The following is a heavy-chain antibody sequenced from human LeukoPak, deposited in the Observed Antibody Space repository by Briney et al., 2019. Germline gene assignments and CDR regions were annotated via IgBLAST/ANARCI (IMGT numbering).Heavy chain of an antibody. CDR3: ARGGGVRYFDWLSPTLHFDY. CDR1: GFTFSSSA. J-gene: IGHJ4*02. CDR2: ISNNGGYT. Sequence: GGSLRLSCAASGFTFSSSAMSWVRQAPGKGLEWVSAISNNGGYTYYADSVQGRFTISRDNSKSTLCLQMDSLRAEDTAVYYCARGGGVRYFDWLSPTLHFDYWGQGTLVTVSS. V-gene: IGHV3-23*01. D-gene: IGHD3-9*01.